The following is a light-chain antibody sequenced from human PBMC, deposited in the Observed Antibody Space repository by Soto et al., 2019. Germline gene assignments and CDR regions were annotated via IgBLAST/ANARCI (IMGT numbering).Light chain of an antibody. Sequence: EIEMTQFPAILSVSPGERATLSCRASQSVSTNLAWYQQKPGQPPRLLIYEISTRATGIPARFSGSGSGTEFTLTISILQPEDLAVYYCKQYNNWYAFGQGTQLEI. V-gene: IGKV3-15*01. CDR2: EIS. CDR1: QSVSTN. CDR3: KQYNNWYA. J-gene: IGKJ2*01.